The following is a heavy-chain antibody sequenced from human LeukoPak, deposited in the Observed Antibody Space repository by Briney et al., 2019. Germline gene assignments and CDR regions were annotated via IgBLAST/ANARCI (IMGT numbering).Heavy chain of an antibody. V-gene: IGHV1-24*01. CDR1: GYTLTELS. J-gene: IGHJ4*02. CDR2: FDPEDGET. Sequence: ASVKGPCKVSGYTLTELSMHWVRQAPGKRLEWMGGFDPEDGETIYVQKFQGRVTMTEETSTDIAYMELSSLRSEDTAVYYCATGPYDFWSGYYTAYRGQGTLVTVSS. CDR3: ATGPYDFWSGYYTAY. D-gene: IGHD3-3*01.